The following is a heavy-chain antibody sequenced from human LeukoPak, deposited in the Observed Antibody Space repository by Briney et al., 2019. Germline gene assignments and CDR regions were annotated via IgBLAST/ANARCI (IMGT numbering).Heavy chain of an antibody. CDR3: ANGYNYGLDY. V-gene: IGHV3-30*02. CDR1: GFTFSIYG. D-gene: IGHD5-18*01. CDR2: IRYDGGNK. J-gene: IGHJ4*02. Sequence: PGGFLRLSCAASGFTFSIYGMHWVRQAPGKGLEWVAFIRYDGGNKDYADSVKGRFTISRDNSKNTLYLQMNSLRAEDTAVYYCANGYNYGLDYWGQGTLVTVSS.